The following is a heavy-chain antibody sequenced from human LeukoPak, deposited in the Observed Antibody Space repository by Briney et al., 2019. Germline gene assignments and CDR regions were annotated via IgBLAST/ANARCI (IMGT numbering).Heavy chain of an antibody. J-gene: IGHJ3*02. V-gene: IGHV1-2*02. D-gene: IGHD3-3*01. CDR3: ARGTILEPFDI. CDR2: IHPNSGGT. CDR1: GYTFTGYY. Sequence: ASVKASCKASGYTFTGYYLHWVRQAPGQGLEWMGWIHPNSGGTSYEQSFQGRVTMTSDTSISTAYMEVRRLRSDDTAVYYCARGTILEPFDIWGQGTMVTVSS.